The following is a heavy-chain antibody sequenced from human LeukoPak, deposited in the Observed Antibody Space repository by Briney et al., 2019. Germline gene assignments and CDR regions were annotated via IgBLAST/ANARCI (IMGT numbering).Heavy chain of an antibody. Sequence: SETLSLTCTVSGGSISSYYWSWIRQPPGKGLEWIGYIYHSGSTYYNPSLKSRVTISVDRSKNQFSLKLSSVTAADTAVYYCARRSPYYYGMDVWGQGTTVTVSS. D-gene: IGHD1-26*01. V-gene: IGHV4-59*12. J-gene: IGHJ6*02. CDR2: IYHSGST. CDR3: ARRSPYYYGMDV. CDR1: GGSISSYY.